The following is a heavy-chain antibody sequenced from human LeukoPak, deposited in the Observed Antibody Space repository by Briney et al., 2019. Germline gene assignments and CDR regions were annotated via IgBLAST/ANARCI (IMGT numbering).Heavy chain of an antibody. V-gene: IGHV4-4*09. D-gene: IGHD6-19*01. J-gene: IGHJ4*02. CDR3: ARLVEYTTGWYRSYHFDS. CDR1: GDSINTSY. CDR2: INNIGST. Sequence: SETPSLTRRVSGDSINTSYWSWIRQPPGQALEWIGYINNIGSTNYNPSLKSRVTMSVDTSEKQFSLQLTSVTAADTALYYCARLVEYTTGWYRSYHFDSWGQGTLVTVSS.